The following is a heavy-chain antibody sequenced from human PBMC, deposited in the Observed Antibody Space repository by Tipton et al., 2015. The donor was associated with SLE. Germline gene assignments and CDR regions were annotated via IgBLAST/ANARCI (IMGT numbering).Heavy chain of an antibody. J-gene: IGHJ4*02. CDR1: GGSISGSNYY. V-gene: IGHV4-61*02. CDR3: VVCSPSGCAYFDY. D-gene: IGHD2-15*01. CDR2: VYTGGHT. Sequence: GLVKPSETLSLNCSVSGGSISGSNYYWSWIRQPPGKGLEWIGRVYTGGHTKYNPSLGSRVTFSVDTSKGQFSLRLISVTAADTAVYYCVVCSPSGCAYFDYWGQGRLVTVSS.